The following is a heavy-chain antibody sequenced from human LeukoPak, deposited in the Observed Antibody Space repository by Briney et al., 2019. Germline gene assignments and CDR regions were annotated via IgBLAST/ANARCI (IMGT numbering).Heavy chain of an antibody. J-gene: IGHJ6*03. V-gene: IGHV4-59*12. CDR3: ASIGSAYYYYMDV. CDR1: GGSISSYY. CDR2: IYYSGST. Sequence: SETLSLTCTVSGGSISSYYWSWIRQPPGKGLEWIGYIYYSGSTNYNPSLKSRVTISVDTSKNQFSLKLSSVTAADTAVYYCASIGSAYYYYMDVWGKGTTVTVSS. D-gene: IGHD3-10*01.